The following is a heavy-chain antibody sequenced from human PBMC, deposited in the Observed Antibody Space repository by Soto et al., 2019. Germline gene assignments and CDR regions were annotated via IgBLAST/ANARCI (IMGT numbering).Heavy chain of an antibody. Sequence: GWSLRLSCAASGFTFSSYGMHWVRQAPGKGLEWVAFIWYDGSNKYYADSVKGRFTISRDNSKNTLYLQMNSLRAEDTAVYYCARGVDGILGYYYGMDVWGQGTTVTVSS. D-gene: IGHD1-26*01. J-gene: IGHJ6*02. CDR3: ARGVDGILGYYYGMDV. V-gene: IGHV3-33*01. CDR2: IWYDGSNK. CDR1: GFTFSSYG.